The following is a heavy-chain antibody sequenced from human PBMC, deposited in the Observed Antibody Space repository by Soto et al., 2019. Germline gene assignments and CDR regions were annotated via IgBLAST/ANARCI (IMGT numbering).Heavy chain of an antibody. V-gene: IGHV3-7*01. Sequence: EVQLVESGGGLVHLGGSRRLSCAASGFTFSSYWMTWVRQAPGKGLEWVANIKHDGSEKYYVDSVKGRFTISRDNARNSVFLAMKTLRAEDTAVYSCVRDRSGSYLEGFDYWGQGTLVTVSS. J-gene: IGHJ4*02. D-gene: IGHD1-26*01. CDR1: GFTFSSYW. CDR2: IKHDGSEK. CDR3: VRDRSGSYLEGFDY.